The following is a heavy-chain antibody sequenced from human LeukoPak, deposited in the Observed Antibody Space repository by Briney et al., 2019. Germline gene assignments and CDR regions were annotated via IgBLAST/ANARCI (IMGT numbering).Heavy chain of an antibody. CDR3: SGQYSSSSVVDY. CDR2: ISSGGSIM. CDR1: GFSFSSYE. Sequence: PGGSLRLSCAASGFSFSSYEMNWVRQAPGKGLEWVSYISSGGSIMYSADSVKGRFTISRDNAKNSLYLRMNSLRAEDTAIYYCSGQYSSSSVVDYWGQGTLVTVSS. D-gene: IGHD6-6*01. V-gene: IGHV3-48*03. J-gene: IGHJ4*02.